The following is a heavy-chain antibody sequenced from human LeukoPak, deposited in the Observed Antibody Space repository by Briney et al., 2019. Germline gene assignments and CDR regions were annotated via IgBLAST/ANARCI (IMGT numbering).Heavy chain of an antibody. D-gene: IGHD3-10*01. J-gene: IGHJ6*03. CDR3: ARGTWFGELTRPYYYYYYMDV. Sequence: EASVKVSCKASGYTFTSYDINWVRQATGQGLEWMGWMNPNSGNTGYAQKFQGRVTITRNTSISTAYMELSSLRSEDTAVYYCARGTWFGELTRPYYYYYYMDVWGKGTTVTVSS. V-gene: IGHV1-8*03. CDR2: MNPNSGNT. CDR1: GYTFTSYD.